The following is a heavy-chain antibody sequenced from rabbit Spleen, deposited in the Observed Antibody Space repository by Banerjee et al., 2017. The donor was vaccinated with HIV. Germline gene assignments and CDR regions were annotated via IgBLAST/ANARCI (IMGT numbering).Heavy chain of an antibody. J-gene: IGHJ4*01. V-gene: IGHV1S45*01. CDR2: IYAGSSGNT. Sequence: QEQLVESGGGLVQPEGSLTLTCTVSGFSFSSSYWICWVRQAPGKGLEWIACIYAGSSGNTYYASWAKGRFTISKGSSITVTLQMTSLTAADTATYFCARGYSNGYNNYVNAFSLWGPGTLVTVS. D-gene: IGHD6-1*01. CDR3: ARGYSNGYNNYVNAFSL. CDR1: GFSFSSSYW.